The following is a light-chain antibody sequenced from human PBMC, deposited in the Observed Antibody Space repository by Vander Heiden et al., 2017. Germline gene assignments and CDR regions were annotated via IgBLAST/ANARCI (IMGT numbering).Light chain of an antibody. CDR3: QQYNNWPPWT. J-gene: IGKJ1*01. CDR1: QSIFGK. V-gene: IGKV3-15*01. Sequence: IVMTHSPATLSLSPGERVTLSCRASQSIFGKLAWYQQKPGQAPRLLMYDTSTRAAGSPARFSGSGSGTEFTLTISSVQSEDFAVYYCQQYNNWPPWTFGQGTKVEIK. CDR2: DTS.